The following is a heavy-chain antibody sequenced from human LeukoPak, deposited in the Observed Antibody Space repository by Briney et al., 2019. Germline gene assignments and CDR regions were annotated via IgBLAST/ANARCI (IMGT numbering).Heavy chain of an antibody. CDR1: GDSITSLY. CDR3: ARLVPRRPDFYFDT. D-gene: IGHD6-6*01. Sequence: PSETLSLTCDVSGDSITSLYWSWLRQSPGKGLEWIGYIFSSGITNYSPSHRSRVAISMDTSRNQFSLKLASVTAADTAVYYCARLVPRRPDFYFDTWGQGTLVTVSS. CDR2: IFSSGIT. J-gene: IGHJ4*02. V-gene: IGHV4-4*09.